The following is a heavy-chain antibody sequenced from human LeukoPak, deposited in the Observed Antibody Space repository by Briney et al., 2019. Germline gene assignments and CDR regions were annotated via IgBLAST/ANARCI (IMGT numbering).Heavy chain of an antibody. D-gene: IGHD1-26*01. V-gene: IGHV3-7*01. CDR3: ARDTDGSLDY. J-gene: IGHJ4*02. CDR1: GFTFTNSW. CDR2: IKQDGSKK. Sequence: GGSLRLSCAASGFTFTNSWMGWVRQAPGEGLEWVANIKQDGSKKHYVDSLKGRFTISRDNPKNSLYLQMNSLRADDTAVYYCARDTDGSLDYWGQGILVTVAS.